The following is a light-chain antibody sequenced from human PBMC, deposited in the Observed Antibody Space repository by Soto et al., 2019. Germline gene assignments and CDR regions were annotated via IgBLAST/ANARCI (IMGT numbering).Light chain of an antibody. CDR1: SSDVGGYNY. CDR2: EVS. J-gene: IGLJ3*02. Sequence: QSALTQPASVSGAPGQSITISCTGTSSDVGGYNYVSWYQQHPGKAPILMMYEVSNRPSGVSNRFSGSKSGNTASLTIYGLQAEDEADYYCSSYTSSSTPWVFGGGTKLTVL. V-gene: IGLV2-14*01. CDR3: SSYTSSSTPWV.